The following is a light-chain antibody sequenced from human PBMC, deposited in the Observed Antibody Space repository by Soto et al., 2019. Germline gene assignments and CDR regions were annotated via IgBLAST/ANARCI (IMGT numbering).Light chain of an antibody. CDR1: SSNIGSNT. CDR2: NNS. J-gene: IGLJ2*01. V-gene: IGLV1-44*01. Sequence: VLIQPPSASGTPGQRVTISCSGISSNIGSNTVNWYQQLPGTAPKLLIYNNSQRPSGVPDRFSGSKSGTSASLAISGLQPEDEADYYCAAWDDSPNGPVFGGGTKLTVL. CDR3: AAWDDSPNGPV.